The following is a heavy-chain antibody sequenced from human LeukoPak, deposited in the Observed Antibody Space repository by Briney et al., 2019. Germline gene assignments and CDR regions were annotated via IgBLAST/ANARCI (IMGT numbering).Heavy chain of an antibody. D-gene: IGHD2-8*01. CDR1: GYTFIGYH. CDR3: ARLPRVHFDS. V-gene: IGHV1-2*02. Sequence: GDSVKVSCKASGYTFIGYHIHWVRQAPGQGLEWMGWINPNRGGTNLAQKFQGRVIMTRDTSISTAYMEVTRLRSDDTAIYYCARLPRVHFDSWGQGTLVTVSS. CDR2: INPNRGGT. J-gene: IGHJ4*02.